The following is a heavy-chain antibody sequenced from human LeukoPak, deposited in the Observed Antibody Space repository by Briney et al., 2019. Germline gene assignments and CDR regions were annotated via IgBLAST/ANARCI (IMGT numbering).Heavy chain of an antibody. CDR3: ARGRDIVVVVAATPGYFDY. J-gene: IGHJ4*02. Sequence: PSETLSLTCTVSGGSISSYYWSWIRQPPGKGLEWIGYIYYSGSTNYNPSLKSRVTISVDTSKNQFSLKLSSVTAADTAVYYCARGRDIVVVVAATPGYFDYWGQGTLVTVSS. CDR2: IYYSGST. V-gene: IGHV4-59*12. CDR1: GGSISSYY. D-gene: IGHD2-15*01.